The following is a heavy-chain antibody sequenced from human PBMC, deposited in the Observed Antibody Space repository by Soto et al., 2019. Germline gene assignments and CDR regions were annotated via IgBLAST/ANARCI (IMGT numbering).Heavy chain of an antibody. CDR2: IYPGDSDT. CDR3: ARHGSITMVRGVDDYYYMDV. Sequence: GESLKISCKGSGYSFTSYWIGWVRQMPGKGLEWMGIIYPGDSDTRYSPSFQGQVTISADKSISTAYLQWSSLKASDTAMYYCARHGSITMVRGVDDYYYMDVWGKGTTVTVSS. V-gene: IGHV5-51*01. J-gene: IGHJ6*03. D-gene: IGHD3-10*01. CDR1: GYSFTSYW.